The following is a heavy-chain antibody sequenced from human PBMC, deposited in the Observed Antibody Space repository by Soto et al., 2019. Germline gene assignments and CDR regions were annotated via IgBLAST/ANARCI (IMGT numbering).Heavy chain of an antibody. D-gene: IGHD2-21*02. CDR2: IYPGDSET. Sequence: EVQLVQSGAEVKKPGESLKISCKGSGYSFTSYWIVWVRQMPGKGLEWMGIIYPGDSETRYSPSLQGQVTMSADKSTSTAYLQWSSLKASDTAMYYCARRSYCDGDCTRSPYDYYGMDVWSQGTTVTVSS. V-gene: IGHV5-51*01. J-gene: IGHJ6*02. CDR3: ARRSYCDGDCTRSPYDYYGMDV. CDR1: GYSFTSYW.